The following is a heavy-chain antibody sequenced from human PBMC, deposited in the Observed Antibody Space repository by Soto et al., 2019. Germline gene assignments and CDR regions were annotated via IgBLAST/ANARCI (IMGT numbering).Heavy chain of an antibody. J-gene: IGHJ4*02. CDR3: ARDAGYLIFDY. CDR2: IYYSGST. CDR1: GGSISSYY. D-gene: IGHD5-18*01. V-gene: IGHV4-59*01. Sequence: PSETLSLTCTVSGGSISSYYWSLIRQPPGKGLECIGYIYYSGSTNYNPSLKSRVTISVDTSKNQFSLKLSSVTAADTAVYYCARDAGYLIFDYWGQGTLVTVSS.